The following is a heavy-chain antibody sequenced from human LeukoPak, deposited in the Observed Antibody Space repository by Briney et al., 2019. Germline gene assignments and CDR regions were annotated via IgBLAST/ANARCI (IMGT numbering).Heavy chain of an antibody. D-gene: IGHD2-2*01. CDR2: LSYDGTNK. V-gene: IGHV3-30-3*01. CDR1: GFTFSSYA. CDR3: ARASSTSCYY. Sequence: GRSLRLSCAASGFTFSSYAIHWVRQAPGKGLEWLAVLSYDGTNKYYAASVKGRFTISRDNAKNTLYLQMNSLRAEDTAVYYCARASSTSCYYWGQGTLVTVSS. J-gene: IGHJ4*02.